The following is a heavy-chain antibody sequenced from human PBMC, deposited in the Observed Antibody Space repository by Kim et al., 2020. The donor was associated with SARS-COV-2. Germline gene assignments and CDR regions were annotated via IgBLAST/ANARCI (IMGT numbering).Heavy chain of an antibody. D-gene: IGHD6-13*01. Sequence: GGSLRLSCAASGFTFSSYAMHWVRQAPGKGLEWVAVISYDGSNKYYADSVKGRFTISRDNSKNTLYLQMNSLRAEDTAVYYCASIAAAWGKVSHAFDIWG. CDR1: GFTFSSYA. CDR2: ISYDGSNK. V-gene: IGHV3-30*04. CDR3: ASIAAAWGKVSHAFDI. J-gene: IGHJ3*02.